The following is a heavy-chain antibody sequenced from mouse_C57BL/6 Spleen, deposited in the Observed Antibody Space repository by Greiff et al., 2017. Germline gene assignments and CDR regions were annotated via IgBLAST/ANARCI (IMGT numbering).Heavy chain of an antibody. CDR2: IYPGDGAT. V-gene: IGHV1-82*01. Sequence: VQLQQSGPELVKPGASVKISCKASGYAFSSSWMNWVKQRPGRGLEWIGRIYPGDGATNYNGKFKGKATLTADKSSSTAYMQLSSLTSEDSAVYFCANYCGSYEGEFFDYWGQGTTLTVSS. CDR1: GYAFSSSW. D-gene: IGHD1-1*02. CDR3: ANYCGSYEGEFFDY. J-gene: IGHJ2*01.